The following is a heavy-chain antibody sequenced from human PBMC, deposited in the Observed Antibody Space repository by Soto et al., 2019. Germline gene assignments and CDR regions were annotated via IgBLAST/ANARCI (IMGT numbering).Heavy chain of an antibody. CDR2: ISPGSRYP. CDR1: GFTFGDSY. J-gene: IGHJ5*02. Sequence: GGSLRLSCAVSGFTFGDSYMSWIRQAPGKGLEWLSYISPGSRYPAYADSVKGRFTISRDNAKRSLYLQMMSLTAEDTAIYYCVRGGGGGLFDPWGQGTMVTVSS. CDR3: VRGGGGGLFDP. V-gene: IGHV3-11*06. D-gene: IGHD2-15*01.